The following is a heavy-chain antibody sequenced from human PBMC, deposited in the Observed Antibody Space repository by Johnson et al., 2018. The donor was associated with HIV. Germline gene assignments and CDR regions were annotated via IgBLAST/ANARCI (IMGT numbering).Heavy chain of an antibody. D-gene: IGHD1-1*01. CDR3: ARDGQLGAFDI. CDR2: IYSGGST. CDR1: GFTFSSYA. Sequence: VQLVESGGGLVQPGGSLRLSCAASGFTFSSYAMSWVRQAPGKGLEWVSVIYSGGSTYYADSVKGRFTISRDNSKNTLYLQMNSLRAEDTAVYYCARDGQLGAFDIWCQGTMVTVSS. V-gene: IGHV3-66*01. J-gene: IGHJ3*02.